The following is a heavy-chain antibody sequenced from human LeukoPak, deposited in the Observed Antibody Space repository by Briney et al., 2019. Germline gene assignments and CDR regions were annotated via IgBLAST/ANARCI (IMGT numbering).Heavy chain of an antibody. CDR1: GFSFIDAW. Sequence: GGSLRLSCAASGFSFIDAWMSWVRQAPGKGLEWVGRIRSKTGGGTTDYAAFVKGRFTVSRGTSKNTLYLQMDTLKTEDTAVYYCTTGGYTGQFDYWGQGTLVTVSS. J-gene: IGHJ4*02. V-gene: IGHV3-15*01. CDR2: IRSKTGGGTT. CDR3: TTGGYTGQFDY. D-gene: IGHD5-18*01.